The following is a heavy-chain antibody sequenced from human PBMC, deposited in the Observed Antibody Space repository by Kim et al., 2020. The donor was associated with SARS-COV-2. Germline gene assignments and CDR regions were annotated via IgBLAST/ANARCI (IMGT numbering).Heavy chain of an antibody. Sequence: NTKYSQKFQGRVTITRDTSASTAYMELSSLRSEDTAVYYCARVVGAWDYWGQGTLVTVSS. D-gene: IGHD1-26*01. CDR3: ARVVGAWDY. CDR2: NT. J-gene: IGHJ4*02. V-gene: IGHV1-3*01.